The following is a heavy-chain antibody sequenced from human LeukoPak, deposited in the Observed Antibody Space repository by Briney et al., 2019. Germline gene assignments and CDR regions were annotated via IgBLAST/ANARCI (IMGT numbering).Heavy chain of an antibody. CDR3: ARAPAMVRGIYYYYMDV. Sequence: ASVKVSCKASGYTLTSYGISWVRQAPGQGLEWMGWISAYNGNTRYAQKLQGRVTMTTDSSTSTAYMELRSLRSDDTAVYYCARAPAMVRGIYYYYMDVWGKGTTVTISS. CDR2: ISAYNGNT. V-gene: IGHV1-18*01. CDR1: GYTLTSYG. J-gene: IGHJ6*03. D-gene: IGHD3-10*01.